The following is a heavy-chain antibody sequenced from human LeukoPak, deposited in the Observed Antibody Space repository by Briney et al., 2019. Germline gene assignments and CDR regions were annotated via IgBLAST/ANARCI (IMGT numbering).Heavy chain of an antibody. CDR3: ARNLYGGNSWDVFDY. CDR2: INPSGGTT. CDR1: GYTFTSYY. V-gene: IGHV1-46*01. J-gene: IGHJ4*02. Sequence: ASVKVSCKASGYTFTSYYMHWVRQAPGQGLEWMGVINPSGGTTNHAQKFQGRVTITADKSTSTAYMELSSLRSEDTAVYYCARNLYGGNSWDVFDYWGQGTLVTVSS. D-gene: IGHD4-23*01.